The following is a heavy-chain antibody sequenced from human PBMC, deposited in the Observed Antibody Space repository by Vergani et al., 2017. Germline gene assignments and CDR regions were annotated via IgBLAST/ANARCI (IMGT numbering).Heavy chain of an antibody. Sequence: QVQLVESGGGVVQPGRSLRLSCAASGFTFSSYGMHWVRQAPGKGLEWVAVISYDGSNKYYADSVKGRFTSSRDNSKNTLYLQMNSLRAEDTAVYYCAKVMVRGKPGYGMDVWGQGTTVTVSS. V-gene: IGHV3-30*18. CDR1: GFTFSSYG. CDR3: AKVMVRGKPGYGMDV. D-gene: IGHD3-10*01. J-gene: IGHJ6*02. CDR2: ISYDGSNK.